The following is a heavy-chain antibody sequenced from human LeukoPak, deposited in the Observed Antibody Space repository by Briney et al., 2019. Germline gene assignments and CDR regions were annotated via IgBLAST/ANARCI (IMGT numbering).Heavy chain of an antibody. CDR1: GGSISSGGYY. CDR2: IYYSGST. J-gene: IGHJ6*04. CDR3: ARVPRPNYYYYYGMDV. Sequence: SQTLSLTCTVSGGSISSGGYYWSWIRQHPGKGLEWIGYIYYSGSTYYNPSLKSRVTISVDMSKNQFSLKLSSVTAADTAVYYCARVPRPNYYYYYGMDVWGKGTTVTVSS. V-gene: IGHV4-31*03.